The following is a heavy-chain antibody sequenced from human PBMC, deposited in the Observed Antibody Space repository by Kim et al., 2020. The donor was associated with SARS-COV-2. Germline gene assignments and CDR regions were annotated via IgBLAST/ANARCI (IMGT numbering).Heavy chain of an antibody. V-gene: IGHV3-23*01. Sequence: SVKGRFPISRDNTKHTLYLKMNSLRAEDTAVYYCAKCQTAMVYYYYGMDVWGQGTTVTVSS. J-gene: IGHJ6*02. D-gene: IGHD5-18*01. CDR3: AKCQTAMVYYYYGMDV.